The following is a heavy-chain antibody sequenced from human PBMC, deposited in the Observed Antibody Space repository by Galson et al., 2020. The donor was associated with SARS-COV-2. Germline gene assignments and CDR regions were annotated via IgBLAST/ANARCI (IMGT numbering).Heavy chain of an antibody. CDR1: GGSINIYY. V-gene: IGHV4-59*01. CDR2: LYYGGNT. J-gene: IGHJ4*02. D-gene: IGHD3-10*01. CDR3: AGLPVVRGVDY. Sequence: ASETLSLTCAVSGGSINIYYWSWIRQPPGKGLEWIGYLYYGGNTNYNPSLKSRVTISVDTSKSQLSLTLSSVTAADTAVYYCAGLPVVRGVDYWGQGIPVTVSS.